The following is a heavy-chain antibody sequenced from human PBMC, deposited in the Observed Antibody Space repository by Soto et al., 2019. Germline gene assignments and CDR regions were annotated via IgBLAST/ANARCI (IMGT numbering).Heavy chain of an antibody. CDR1: GFAFSSSE. V-gene: IGHV3-48*03. Sequence: GCLVLPCAASGFAFSSSEMNGFRQAPGKGLEWVAYITGSGGAMFHADSVKGRFSISRDNAKNSLFLEMNSLTADDTGVYYCAKVSPFILGSPLWGQGTPVTVSS. J-gene: IGHJ4*02. CDR2: ITGSGGAM. D-gene: IGHD3-9*01. CDR3: AKVSPFILGSPL.